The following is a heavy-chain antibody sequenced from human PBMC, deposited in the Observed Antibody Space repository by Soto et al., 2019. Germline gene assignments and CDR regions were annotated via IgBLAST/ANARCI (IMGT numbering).Heavy chain of an antibody. CDR2: ISAYNVNT. J-gene: IGHJ5*02. CDR3: ARTPPPAGYCGSTSCQNWSDH. D-gene: IGHD2-2*01. Sequence: QVQLVQSGAEVKQPGASVKVSCKASGFTFTSYGFSWVRQAPGPGLEWMGWISAYNVNTYYAQKLQDRVTLTTDTTTGTVYMDLRSLTSDDTAMYYCARTPPPAGYCGSTSCQNWSDHWGQGTLVTVSS. CDR1: GFTFTSYG. V-gene: IGHV1-18*01.